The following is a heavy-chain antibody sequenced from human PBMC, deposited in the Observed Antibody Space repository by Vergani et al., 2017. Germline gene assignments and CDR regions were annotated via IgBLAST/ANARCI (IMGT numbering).Heavy chain of an antibody. CDR3: ASSKGVVPAAIYYYYGMDV. CDR2: VSGSSATP. D-gene: IGHD2-2*01. CDR1: GFSFPGYA. Sequence: EVQLLESGGGLVQPGGSLRLSCEASGFSFPGYAMSWVRQAPGKGLEWVSSVSGSSATPYYADSVKGRFIISRDNYKNTLHLQMNSLRADDTAGYYCASSKGVVPAAIYYYYGMDVWGQGTTVTVSS. V-gene: IGHV3-23*01. J-gene: IGHJ6*02.